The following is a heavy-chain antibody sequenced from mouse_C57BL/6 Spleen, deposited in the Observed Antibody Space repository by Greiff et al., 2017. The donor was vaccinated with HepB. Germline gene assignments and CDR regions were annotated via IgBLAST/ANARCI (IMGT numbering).Heavy chain of an antibody. CDR2: INPNNGGT. Sequence: EVQLQQSGPELVKPGASVKMSCKASGYTFTDYNMHWVKQSHGKSLEWIGYINPNNGGTSYNQKFKGKATLTVNKSSSTAYMELRSLTSEDSAVYYCARSTHYSNYERDYFDYWGQGTTLTVSS. V-gene: IGHV1-22*01. J-gene: IGHJ2*01. CDR1: GYTFTDYN. D-gene: IGHD2-5*01. CDR3: ARSTHYSNYERDYFDY.